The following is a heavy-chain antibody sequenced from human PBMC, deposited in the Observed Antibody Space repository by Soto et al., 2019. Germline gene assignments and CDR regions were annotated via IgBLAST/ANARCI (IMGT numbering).Heavy chain of an antibody. Sequence: SETLCLTCTVSGVSISDYYWSWIRQPPGKGLEWIGFFHYTGVTNYNPSLNSRVTMSLDTSKNQFSLKLSSVTTADTAMYYCARDANTNYYFDSWGQGTLVTVSS. CDR3: ARDANTNYYFDS. CDR2: FHYTGVT. V-gene: IGHV4-59*01. D-gene: IGHD2-8*01. CDR1: GVSISDYY. J-gene: IGHJ4*02.